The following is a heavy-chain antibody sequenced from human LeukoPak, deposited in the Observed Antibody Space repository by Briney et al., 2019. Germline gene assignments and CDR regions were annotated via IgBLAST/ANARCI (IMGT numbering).Heavy chain of an antibody. Sequence: GGSLRLSCAASGLTVNRNYMIWVRQAPGKGLECVSVIYSGGTTWYADSVKGRFTISRDTNTLYLQMNSLRAEDTAVYYCASKSESLLVREGDCWGQGTLVTVSS. CDR3: ASKSESLLVREGDC. D-gene: IGHD3-10*01. J-gene: IGHJ4*02. CDR2: IYSGGTT. V-gene: IGHV3-66*01. CDR1: GLTVNRNY.